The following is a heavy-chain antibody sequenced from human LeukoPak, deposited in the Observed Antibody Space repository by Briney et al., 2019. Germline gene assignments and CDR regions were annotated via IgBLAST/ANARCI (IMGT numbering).Heavy chain of an antibody. V-gene: IGHV4-34*12. CDR1: GGSFSGFY. D-gene: IGHD6-6*01. J-gene: IGHJ1*01. CDR2: ILQGGST. Sequence: SETLSLTCAVYGGSFSGFYCTWIRQPPGKGLEWIGEILQGGSTAYTPSLKSGVTISVDPSKNQCSLKLTSVTAADTAVYYCTRGAAGPRLQDWGQGTQVTVCS. CDR3: TRGAAGPRLQD.